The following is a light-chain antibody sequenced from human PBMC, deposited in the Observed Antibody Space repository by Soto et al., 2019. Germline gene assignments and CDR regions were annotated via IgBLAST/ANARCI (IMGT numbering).Light chain of an antibody. CDR1: QSVSSSY. CDR3: QQYRSSPRFT. J-gene: IGKJ3*01. Sequence: EIVLTQSPGTLSLSPGERATLSCRASQSVSSSYLAWYQQKPGQAPRLLMHGASSRATGIPDRFSGSGSGTDFCLIISRLEPEDFAVYYCQQYRSSPRFTFGPGTKVDIK. V-gene: IGKV3-20*01. CDR2: GAS.